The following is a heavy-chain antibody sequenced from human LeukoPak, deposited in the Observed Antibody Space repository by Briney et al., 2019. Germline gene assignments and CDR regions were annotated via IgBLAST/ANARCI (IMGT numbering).Heavy chain of an antibody. CDR3: ARDRDCSSTSCLENYFDY. V-gene: IGHV3-11*06. J-gene: IGHJ4*02. CDR1: GFTFSDYY. Sequence: GGSLRLSCAASGFTFSDYYMSWIRQAPGKGLGWVSYISSSSSYTNYADSVKGRFTISGDNAKNSLYLQMNSLRAEDTAVYYCARDRDCSSTSCLENYFDYWGQGTLVTVSS. CDR2: ISSSSSYT. D-gene: IGHD2-2*01.